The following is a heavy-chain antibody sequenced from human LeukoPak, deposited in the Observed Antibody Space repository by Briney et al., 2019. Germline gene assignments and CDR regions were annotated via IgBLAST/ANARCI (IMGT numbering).Heavy chain of an antibody. V-gene: IGHV3-23*01. J-gene: IGHJ5*01. D-gene: IGHD2-21*01. CDR1: GFSFGNYA. CDR2: ISGTGGAT. Sequence: GGSLRLSCVASGFSFGNYAMSWVREAPGKGLQWVSQISGTGGATWYAGFARDRFTISRDNSKKTLYLQMSGLRVEDTAMYYCVKDPRDTYGTNWFVSWGQGTLLIVSS. CDR3: VKDPRDTYGTNWFVS.